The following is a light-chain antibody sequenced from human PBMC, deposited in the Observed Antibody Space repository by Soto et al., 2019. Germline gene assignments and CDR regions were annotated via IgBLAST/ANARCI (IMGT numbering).Light chain of an antibody. CDR1: QSVSSSY. V-gene: IGKV3-20*01. CDR2: GAS. CDR3: QQYGSSPFT. Sequence: EIVLTQSPGTLSLSPGGRATLSCRASQSVSSSYLAWYQQKPGQTPRLRFYGASSRATGSPDRFSGSGSGTDFPLTISRLEPEDFAVYYCQQYGSSPFTFGPGTKVDIK. J-gene: IGKJ3*01.